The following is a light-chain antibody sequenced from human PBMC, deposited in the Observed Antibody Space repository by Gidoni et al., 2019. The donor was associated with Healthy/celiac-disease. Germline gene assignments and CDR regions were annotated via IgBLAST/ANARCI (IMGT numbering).Light chain of an antibody. CDR3: QQYNSYPRT. CDR2: DAS. Sequence: DIQMTQSPSTLSASVGDRVTITCRASQSISSWLAWYQQKPGKAPKLLIYDASSLESGVPSRFSGSGSGTEFTLTISSRQPDDFATYYCQQYNSYPRTFXQXTKVEIK. CDR1: QSISSW. V-gene: IGKV1-5*01. J-gene: IGKJ1*01.